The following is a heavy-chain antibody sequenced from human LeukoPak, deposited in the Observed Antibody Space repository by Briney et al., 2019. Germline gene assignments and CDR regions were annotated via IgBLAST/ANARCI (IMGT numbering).Heavy chain of an antibody. CDR1: GFTFSSYG. D-gene: IGHD5-18*01. CDR3: ARGSMVKRGIVDY. Sequence: PGGSLRLSCTASGFTFSSYGMHWVRQAPGKGLEWVAVIWYDGSNKYYADSVKGRFTISRDNSKNTLYLQMNSLRAEDTAVYYCARGSMVKRGIVDYWGQGTLVTVSS. V-gene: IGHV3-33*01. J-gene: IGHJ4*02. CDR2: IWYDGSNK.